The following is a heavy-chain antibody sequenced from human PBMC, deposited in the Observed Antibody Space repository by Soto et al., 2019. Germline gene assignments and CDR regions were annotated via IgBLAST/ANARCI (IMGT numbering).Heavy chain of an antibody. J-gene: IGHJ4*02. Sequence: LSDSCGVSDGSSVSTHGCPWINKTPGTGLEWIGEVYHTGSTKYNPSLKNRVTISLDKSNNQFSLNLKSLTAADTAVYYCATLPPRIVVTILPIPSWGQGTQVTVSS. D-gene: IGHD2-21*01. CDR2: VYHTGST. CDR3: ATLPPRIVVTILPIPS. CDR1: DGSSVSTHG. V-gene: IGHV4-4*02.